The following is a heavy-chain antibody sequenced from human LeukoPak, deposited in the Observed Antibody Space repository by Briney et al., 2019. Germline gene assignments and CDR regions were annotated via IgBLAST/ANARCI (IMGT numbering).Heavy chain of an antibody. J-gene: IGHJ4*02. Sequence: PSETLSLTCTVAGGSISSHYWSWIRQPPGKGLEWIGYMFYSGTSHYNPSLESRVTISVDTSKNQFSLKLSSVTAADTAVYYCAREVVVTPILYYFDYWGQGTLVTVSS. CDR2: MFYSGTS. CDR3: AREVVVTPILYYFDY. D-gene: IGHD2-21*02. V-gene: IGHV4-59*11. CDR1: GGSISSHY.